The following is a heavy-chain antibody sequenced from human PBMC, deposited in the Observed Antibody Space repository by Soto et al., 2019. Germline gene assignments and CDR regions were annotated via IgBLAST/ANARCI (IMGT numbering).Heavy chain of an antibody. D-gene: IGHD4-17*01. CDR1: SGPDRSHN. J-gene: IGHJ6*02. Sequence: QVQLQQSGPRLVKPSETLSLTCTVSSGPDRSHNWGWIRQPPGRGLEWIGYVYYTGDTAYNPSLRGRVTISADTSTNDIPLTLTSVTAADTAVYYCVRQGIDYLHGLVDVWGQGTTVSVSS. CDR2: VYYTGDT. CDR3: VRQGIDYLHGLVDV. V-gene: IGHV4-59*08.